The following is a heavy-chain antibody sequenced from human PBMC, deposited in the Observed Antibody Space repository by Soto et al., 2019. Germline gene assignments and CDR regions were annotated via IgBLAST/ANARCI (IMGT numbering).Heavy chain of an antibody. CDR2: ISSSSSYI. D-gene: IGHD2-15*01. CDR1: GFTFSSYS. J-gene: IGHJ4*02. V-gene: IGHV3-21*01. CDR3: ARRRYCSGGSCYRDFDY. Sequence: GESLKISCAASGFTFSSYSMNWVRQAPGKGLEWVSSISSSSSYIYYADSVKGRFTISRDNAKNSLYLQMNSLRAEDTAVYYCARRRYCSGGSCYRDFDYWGQGTLVTVSS.